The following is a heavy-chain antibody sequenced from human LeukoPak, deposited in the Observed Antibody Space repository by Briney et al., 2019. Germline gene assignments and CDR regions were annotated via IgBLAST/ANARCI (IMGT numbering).Heavy chain of an antibody. V-gene: IGHV3-23*01. CDR3: ANKGDYYDSSGYYFYFDY. CDR2: ISGSGGST. D-gene: IGHD3-22*01. Sequence: PGGSLRLSCAASGFTFSSYAMSWVRQAPGKGLEWVSAISGSGGSTYYADSVKGRFTISRDNSKNTLYLQMNSLRAEDTAVYYCANKGDYYDSSGYYFYFDYWGQGTLVTVSS. J-gene: IGHJ4*02. CDR1: GFTFSSYA.